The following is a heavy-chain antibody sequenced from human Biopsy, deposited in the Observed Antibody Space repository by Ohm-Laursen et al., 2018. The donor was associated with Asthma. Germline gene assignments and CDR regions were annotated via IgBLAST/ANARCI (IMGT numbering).Heavy chain of an antibody. J-gene: IGHJ4*02. CDR2: IIPIFGTP. V-gene: IGHV1-69*13. D-gene: IGHD2-21*01. CDR3: ARSYCGGDCFSPFDY. CDR1: GGTFGRYA. Sequence: GASVKVSCNASGGTFGRYAISWVRQAPGQGLEWMGGIIPIFGTPSYAQNFQSRLTITADDSTSTVYMELSSLRSEDTAMYYCARSYCGGDCFSPFDYWGQGTLVTVSS.